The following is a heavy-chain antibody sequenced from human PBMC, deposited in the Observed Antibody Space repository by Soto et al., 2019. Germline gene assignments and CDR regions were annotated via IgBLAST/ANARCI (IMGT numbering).Heavy chain of an antibody. J-gene: IGHJ5*02. D-gene: IGHD2-2*01. Sequence: SETLSLTCAVSGYSISSGYYWGWIRQPPGKGLEWIGSIYHSGSTYYNPSLKSRVTISVDTSKNQFSLKLSSVTAADTAVYYCARGRRYCSSTSCLGDNWFDPWGQGTLVTVSS. CDR3: ARGRRYCSSTSCLGDNWFDP. CDR2: IYHSGST. CDR1: GYSISSGYY. V-gene: IGHV4-38-2*01.